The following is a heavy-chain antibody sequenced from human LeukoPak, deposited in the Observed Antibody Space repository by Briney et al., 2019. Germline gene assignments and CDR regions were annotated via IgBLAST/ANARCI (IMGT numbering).Heavy chain of an antibody. J-gene: IGHJ4*02. Sequence: PGGSLRLSCAASGFTFSDYYMSWIRQAPAKALEWVSYISTSGTTMYYADSVKGRFTISRGNAKNSLYLQMNSLRAEYTAVYYCAKLHGYNFDYWGQGTLVTVSS. CDR1: GFTFSDYY. CDR2: ISTSGTTM. V-gene: IGHV3-11*04. CDR3: AKLHGYNFDY. D-gene: IGHD5-24*01.